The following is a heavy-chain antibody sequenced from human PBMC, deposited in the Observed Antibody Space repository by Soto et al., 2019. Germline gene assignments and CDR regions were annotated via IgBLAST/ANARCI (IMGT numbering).Heavy chain of an antibody. CDR1: GFTFSEYA. CDR3: ARIDLLRFLEWPSAY. J-gene: IGHJ4*02. Sequence: PGGSLRLSCAASGFTFSEYAMTWVRQAPGKGLEWVSYIGSGSSNIYYADSVEGRFTISRDDAKNSLYLQMNSLRAEDTAVYYCARIDLLRFLEWPSAYWGQGTLVTVSS. V-gene: IGHV3-48*01. D-gene: IGHD3-3*01. CDR2: IGSGSSNI.